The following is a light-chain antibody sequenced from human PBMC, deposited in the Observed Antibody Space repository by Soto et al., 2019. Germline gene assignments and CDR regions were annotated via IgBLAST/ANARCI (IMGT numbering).Light chain of an antibody. V-gene: IGKV3-11*01. CDR3: QQRSWPTYT. J-gene: IGKJ2*01. Sequence: EIVLTQSPATLSLSPGERATLPCRASQSVDKYLAWYQHKPGQAPRLIIYDALNRPTGIPARFSGSGSWTEFTLSISSLESEDFAVFSCQQRSWPTYTLGQVTKLDIK. CDR1: QSVDKY. CDR2: DAL.